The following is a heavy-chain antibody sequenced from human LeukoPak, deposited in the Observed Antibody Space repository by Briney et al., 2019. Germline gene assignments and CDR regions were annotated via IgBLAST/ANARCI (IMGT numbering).Heavy chain of an antibody. CDR2: IYYSGST. CDR3: ARGSYSGSYYYFDY. D-gene: IGHD1-26*01. J-gene: IGHJ4*02. CDR1: GGSFSGYY. V-gene: IGHV4-59*13. Sequence: SETLSLTCAVYGGSFSGYYWSWIRQPPGKGLEWIGYIYYSGSTDYNPSLKSRVTISIDTSRSQFSLNLSSVTAADTAVYYCARGSYSGSYYYFDYWGQGTLVTVSS.